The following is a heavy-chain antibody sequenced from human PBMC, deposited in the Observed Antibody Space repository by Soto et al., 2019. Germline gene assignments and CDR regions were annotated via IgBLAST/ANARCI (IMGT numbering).Heavy chain of an antibody. D-gene: IGHD5-12*01. CDR1: GFTFGDYA. Sequence: GGSLRLSCTASGFTFGDYAMSWFRQAPGKGLEWVGFIRSKAYGGTTEYAASVKGRFTISRDDSKSIAYLQMNSLKTEDTAVYYCTRHPHSGYDSNYMDVWGKGTTVTVSS. CDR2: IRSKAYGGTT. J-gene: IGHJ6*03. CDR3: TRHPHSGYDSNYMDV. V-gene: IGHV3-49*03.